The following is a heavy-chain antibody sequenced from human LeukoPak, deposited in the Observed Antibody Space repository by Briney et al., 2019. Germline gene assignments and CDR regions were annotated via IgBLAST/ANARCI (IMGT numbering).Heavy chain of an antibody. CDR2: IIPILGTT. D-gene: IGHD3-10*01. Sequence: SVKVSCKASGGTLSNSAISWVRQAPGQGLEWMGRIIPILGTTVYAPKFQGRVTLNMDGSTTTGYMDLSSLRSEDTAIYFCATEEGYYYGSGNYYNDHRFDSWGQGTLVTVSS. CDR1: GGTLSNSA. CDR3: ATEEGYYYGSGNYYNDHRFDS. J-gene: IGHJ4*02. V-gene: IGHV1-69*05.